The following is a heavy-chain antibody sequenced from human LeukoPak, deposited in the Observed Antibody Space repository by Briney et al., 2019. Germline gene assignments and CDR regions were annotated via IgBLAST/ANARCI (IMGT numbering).Heavy chain of an antibody. CDR3: ARGGYSYGPREYYFDY. CDR2: IYYSGST. V-gene: IGHV4-59*01. CDR1: GGSISSYH. Sequence: SETLSLTCTVSGGSISSYHWSWIRQPPGKGLEWIGYIYYSGSTNYNPSLKSRVTISVDTSKNQFSLKLSSVTAADTAVYYCARGGYSYGPREYYFDYWGQGTLVTVSS. J-gene: IGHJ4*02. D-gene: IGHD5-18*01.